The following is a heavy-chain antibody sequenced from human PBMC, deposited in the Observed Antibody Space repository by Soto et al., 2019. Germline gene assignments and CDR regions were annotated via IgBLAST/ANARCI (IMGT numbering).Heavy chain of an antibody. V-gene: IGHV1-46*01. D-gene: IGHD2-15*01. CDR3: ARAGYCSGGTCFHGNCDY. CDR1: GYTFTTYY. J-gene: IGHJ4*02. Sequence: QVQLVQSGAEVKRPGASVKVSCKASGYTFTTYYMHWVRQAPGQGLEWLGIINPNGGSTTYAQKFQGRVTMTRDTSTSPVYLELRSLRSEDTAVYYCARAGYCSGGTCFHGNCDYWGQGTLVTVSA. CDR2: INPNGGST.